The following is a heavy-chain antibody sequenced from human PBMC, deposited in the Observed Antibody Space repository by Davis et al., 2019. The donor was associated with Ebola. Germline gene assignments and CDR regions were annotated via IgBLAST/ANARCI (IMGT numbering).Heavy chain of an antibody. CDR2: IDTAGSAT. Sequence: PGGSLRLSCAVSGFTFSTHIMHWVRQAPGKGLLWVSRIDTAGSATTYADSVKGRFTISRDNAKNTLYLQMNSLRAEDTAVYYCARVYNWFDPWGQGTLVTVSS. CDR1: GFTFSTHI. J-gene: IGHJ5*02. CDR3: ARVYNWFDP. V-gene: IGHV3-74*01.